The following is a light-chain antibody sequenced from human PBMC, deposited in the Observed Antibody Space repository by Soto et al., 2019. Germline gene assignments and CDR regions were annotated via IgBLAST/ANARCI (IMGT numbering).Light chain of an antibody. CDR1: QTISNW. J-gene: IGKJ1*01. Sequence: DIEMTQYPSTLSASVGDRVTITCRASQTISNWLAWYQQKPGKAPKLLIYKASTLKSGVPSRFSGSGSGTEFTLTISSLQPDDFATYYCQLYTSYSEAFGQGSKVDIK. CDR3: QLYTSYSEA. CDR2: KAS. V-gene: IGKV1-5*03.